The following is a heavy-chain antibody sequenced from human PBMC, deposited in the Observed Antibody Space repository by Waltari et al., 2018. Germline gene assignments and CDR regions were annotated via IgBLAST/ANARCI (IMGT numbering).Heavy chain of an antibody. Sequence: EAQQVESGGYVVQPGGFLRLACVVSGYTLSNYWMSWVRQAPGKGLEWVANINKDGTETYYVDSVRGRFTISKDDDKNSVYLQMNSLKVEDTAVYYCIRDYGSPYWGQGTLVTVSS. CDR3: IRDYGSPY. D-gene: IGHD6-19*01. CDR2: INKDGTET. V-gene: IGHV3-7*03. CDR1: GYTLSNYW. J-gene: IGHJ4*02.